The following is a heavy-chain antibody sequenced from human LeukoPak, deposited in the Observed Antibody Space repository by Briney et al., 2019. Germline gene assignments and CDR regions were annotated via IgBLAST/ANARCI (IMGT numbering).Heavy chain of an antibody. CDR1: GYTFTGYY. Sequence: ASVKVSCKASGYTFTGYYMHWVRQAPGQGLEWMGWINPNSGGTNYAQKFQGRVTMTRDTSIRTAYMELSRLRSDDTAVYYCARAYYASGIYSDWGQGTPVTVSS. J-gene: IGHJ4*02. CDR3: ARAYYASGIYSD. CDR2: INPNSGGT. D-gene: IGHD3-10*01. V-gene: IGHV1-2*02.